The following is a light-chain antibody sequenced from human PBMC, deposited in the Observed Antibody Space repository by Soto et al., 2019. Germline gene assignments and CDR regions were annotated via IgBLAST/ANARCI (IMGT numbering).Light chain of an antibody. J-gene: IGKJ4*01. CDR1: QAVNHY. V-gene: IGKV3-11*01. CDR2: DSS. Sequence: EIVLTQSPVTLSLSPGGRATLSCRASQAVNHYLAWYQQKPGQAPRLLIYDSSKRATGIPARFSGRGSGTDFPLTITSLAPDDHAVYYCQPGSNWPPGPTVGGATTVEI. CDR3: QPGSNWPPGPT.